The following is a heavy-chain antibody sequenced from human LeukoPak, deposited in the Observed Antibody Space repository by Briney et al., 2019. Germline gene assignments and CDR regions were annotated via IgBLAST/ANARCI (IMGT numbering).Heavy chain of an antibody. CDR3: ARVIIWVGVTDC. CDR1: GGSISSSSYY. Sequence: SETLSLTCTVSGGSISSSSYYWGWIRQPPGKGLEWIGSIYYSGSTYYNPSLKSRVTISVDTSKNQFSLKLSSVTAADTAVYYCARVIIWVGVTDCWGQGTLVAVSS. V-gene: IGHV4-39*07. CDR2: IYYSGST. J-gene: IGHJ4*02. D-gene: IGHD3-10*01.